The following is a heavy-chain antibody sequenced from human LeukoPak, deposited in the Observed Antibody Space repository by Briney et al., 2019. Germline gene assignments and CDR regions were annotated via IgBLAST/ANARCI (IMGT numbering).Heavy chain of an antibody. Sequence: ASVKVSCKASGYTFTGYYIHWVRQAPGQGLEWMGWIYSYSGDTNYAQNFQGRVTMTRDTSISTAYMELSSLKSDDTAVYYCARDRNSGSSLDIWGQGTMLTVCS. D-gene: IGHD6-6*01. V-gene: IGHV1-2*02. J-gene: IGHJ3*02. CDR1: GYTFTGYY. CDR3: ARDRNSGSSLDI. CDR2: IYSYSGDT.